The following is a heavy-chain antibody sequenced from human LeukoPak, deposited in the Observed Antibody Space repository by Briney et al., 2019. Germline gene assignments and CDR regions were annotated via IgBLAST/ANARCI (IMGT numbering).Heavy chain of an antibody. V-gene: IGHV3-23*01. Sequence: GGSLRLSCAASGFTFDKYVMSWLRQTPGSGLEWVAGITASGGATYYADAVKDRLTISRDNFKDTLYLQINGLTAEDTAVYYCAKELGETGTYYPYFDFWGQGVLVAVSS. D-gene: IGHD3-16*01. CDR2: ITASGGAT. CDR1: GFTFDKYV. CDR3: AKELGETGTYYPYFDF. J-gene: IGHJ4*02.